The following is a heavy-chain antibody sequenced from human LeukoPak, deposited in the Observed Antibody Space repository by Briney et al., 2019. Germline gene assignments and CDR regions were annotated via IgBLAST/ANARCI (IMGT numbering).Heavy chain of an antibody. CDR1: GGSISSYY. Sequence: SETLSLTCTVSGGSISSYYWSWIRQPPGKGLEWIGYIYYIGTTAYNPSLKSRVTISVDTSKNQFSLKLSSVTAADTAVYYCARSYDSSGYYCYGMDVWGQGTTVTVSS. J-gene: IGHJ6*02. CDR2: IYYIGTT. CDR3: ARSYDSSGYYCYGMDV. D-gene: IGHD3-22*01. V-gene: IGHV4-59*01.